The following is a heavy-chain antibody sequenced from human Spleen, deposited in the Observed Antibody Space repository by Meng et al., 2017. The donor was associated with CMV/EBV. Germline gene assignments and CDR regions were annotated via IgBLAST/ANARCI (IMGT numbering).Heavy chain of an antibody. CDR3: AREEDYYDSSGPPGNWFDP. J-gene: IGHJ5*02. Sequence: FSSYSMNWVRQAPGKGLEWVSSISSSSSYIYCADSVKGRFTISRDNAKNSLYLQMNSLRAEDTAVYYCAREEDYYDSSGPPGNWFDPWGQGTLVTVSS. CDR1: FSSYS. V-gene: IGHV3-21*01. CDR2: ISSSSSYI. D-gene: IGHD3-22*01.